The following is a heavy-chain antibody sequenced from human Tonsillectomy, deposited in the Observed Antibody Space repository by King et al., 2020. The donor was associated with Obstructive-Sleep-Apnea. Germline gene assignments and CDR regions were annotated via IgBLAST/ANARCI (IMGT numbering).Heavy chain of an antibody. CDR2: ISYDGTNK. D-gene: IGHD6-13*01. Sequence: VQLVESGGGVVQPGRSLRLSCAASGFTFSSYALHWVRQAPGKGLEWVAVISYDGTNKNYADSVKGRFTISRDNSKNTLYLEMNSLRAEDTAVYYCARDRSGYSYGPGFNWFDPWGQGTLVTVSS. CDR1: GFTFSSYA. CDR3: ARDRSGYSYGPGFNWFDP. J-gene: IGHJ5*02. V-gene: IGHV3-30*04.